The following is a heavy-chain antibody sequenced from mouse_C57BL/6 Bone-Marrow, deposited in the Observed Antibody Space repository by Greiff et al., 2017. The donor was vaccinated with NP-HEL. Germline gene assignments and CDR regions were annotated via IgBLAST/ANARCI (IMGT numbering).Heavy chain of an antibody. CDR1: GFTFSDYY. CDR2: ISNGGGST. D-gene: IGHD2-12*01. J-gene: IGHJ4*01. Sequence: EVQGVESGGGLVQPGGSLKLSCAASGFTFSDYYMYWVRQTPVKRLEWVAYISNGGGSTYYPDTVKGRFTISRDNAKNTLYLQMSRLKSEDTAMYYCARQVYSSMDYWGQGTSVTVSS. V-gene: IGHV5-12*01. CDR3: ARQVYSSMDY.